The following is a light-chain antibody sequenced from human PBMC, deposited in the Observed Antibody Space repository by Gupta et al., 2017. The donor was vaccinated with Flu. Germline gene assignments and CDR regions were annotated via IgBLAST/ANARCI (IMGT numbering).Light chain of an antibody. CDR2: GAS. CDR1: ESISSIY. V-gene: IGKV3-20*01. J-gene: IGKJ1*01. Sequence: STGTLSLSPGERATLSCRASESISSIYLAWYQQKPGQAPRLLIYGASSRATGIPDRFSGSESGTDFTLTISRLEPEDFAVYYCQHLKTFGQGTKVEI. CDR3: QHLKT.